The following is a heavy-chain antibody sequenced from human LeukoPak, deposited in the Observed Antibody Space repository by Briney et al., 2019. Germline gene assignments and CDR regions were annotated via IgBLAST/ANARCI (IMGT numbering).Heavy chain of an antibody. D-gene: IGHD6-6*01. CDR3: ARDQVGNFEYSSPDADC. CDR1: GFTFSSYW. J-gene: IGHJ4*02. V-gene: IGHV3-74*01. Sequence: GGSLRLSCAASGFTFSSYWMHWVRQAPGKGLVWVSRINTIGSSTSYADSVKGRFTISRDNAENTLYLQMNSLRAEDTAVYYCARDQVGNFEYSSPDADCWGQGTLVTVSS. CDR2: INTIGSST.